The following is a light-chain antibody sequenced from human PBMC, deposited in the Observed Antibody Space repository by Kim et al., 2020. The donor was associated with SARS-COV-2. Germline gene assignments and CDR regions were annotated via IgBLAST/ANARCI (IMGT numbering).Light chain of an antibody. V-gene: IGKV1-17*01. CDR3: LQHSTYPIT. Sequence: AAVGDRGTITCRASQDIRNDLGWYQQNPGRAPKRLIYGGSSLQSGVPSRFSGSGSGTEFTLTISSVQPEDFATYFCLQHSTYPITFGQGTRLEIK. CDR1: QDIRND. J-gene: IGKJ5*01. CDR2: GGS.